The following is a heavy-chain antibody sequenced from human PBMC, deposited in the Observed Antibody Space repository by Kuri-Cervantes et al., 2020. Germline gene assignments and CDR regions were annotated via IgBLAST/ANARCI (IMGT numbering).Heavy chain of an antibody. CDR3: ARARWFGELFHQKSYGMDV. V-gene: IGHV3-48*04. J-gene: IGHJ6*02. Sequence: GGSLRLSCAASGFTFSSYSMNWVRQAPGKGLEWVSYISSSSGTIYYADSVKGRFTMSRDNAKNSLYLQMNSLRAEDTAVYYCARARWFGELFHQKSYGMDVWGQGTTVTVSS. CDR1: GFTFSSYS. CDR2: ISSSSGTI. D-gene: IGHD3-10*01.